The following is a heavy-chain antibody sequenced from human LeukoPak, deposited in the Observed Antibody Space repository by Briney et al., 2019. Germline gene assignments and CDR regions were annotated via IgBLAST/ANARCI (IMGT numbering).Heavy chain of an antibody. CDR1: GYRFTSYW. CDR2: IYPGDSDT. V-gene: IGHV5-51*01. Sequence: GESLKISCKGSGYRFTSYWIAWVRQVPGKGLEWMGIIYPGDSDTRYSPSFQGQVTISADKSISTAYLQWSSLKASDTAMYYCASPQRYCGGGSCYSFDYWGQGTLVTVSS. J-gene: IGHJ4*02. CDR3: ASPQRYCGGGSCYSFDY. D-gene: IGHD2-15*01.